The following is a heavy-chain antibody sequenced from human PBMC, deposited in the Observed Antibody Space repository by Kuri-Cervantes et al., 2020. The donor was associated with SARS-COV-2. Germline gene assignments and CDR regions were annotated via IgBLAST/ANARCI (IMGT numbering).Heavy chain of an antibody. D-gene: IGHD1-7*01. V-gene: IGHV5-51*01. J-gene: IGHJ4*02. CDR3: ARPARGKLD. Sequence: GESLKISCKGSGYSFTGYWIAWVRQMPGKGLECMGIIYPGDPDTRYSPSFQGQVTISADKSINTAYLQWSSLKASDTAMYYCARPARGKLDWGPGTLVTVSS. CDR2: IYPGDPDT. CDR1: GYSFTGYW.